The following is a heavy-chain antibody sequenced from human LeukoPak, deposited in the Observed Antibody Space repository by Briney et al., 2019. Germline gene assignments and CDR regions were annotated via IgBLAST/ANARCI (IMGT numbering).Heavy chain of an antibody. CDR3: AKSSRYFDWLPVDY. Sequence: SGGSLRLSCAASGFTFSSYWMHWVRQAPGKGLVWVSRINSDGSSTTYADSVKGRFAISRDNSKNTLYLQMNSLRAEDTAVYYCAKSSRYFDWLPVDYWGQGTLVTVSS. D-gene: IGHD3-9*01. V-gene: IGHV3-74*01. CDR1: GFTFSSYW. J-gene: IGHJ4*02. CDR2: INSDGSST.